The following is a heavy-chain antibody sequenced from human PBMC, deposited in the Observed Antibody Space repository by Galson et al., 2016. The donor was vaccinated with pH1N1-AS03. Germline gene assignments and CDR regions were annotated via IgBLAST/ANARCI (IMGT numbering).Heavy chain of an antibody. J-gene: IGHJ4*02. CDR3: ARDIGLVALYS. V-gene: IGHV3-21*01. D-gene: IGHD5-12*01. Sequence: LRLSCAASGFTFSSYSMNWVRQAPGQGLQWVSSISTSSTYMYYADAVQGRFTISRDDARSSLYLQMNSLRAEDTAVYYCARDIGLVALYSWGQGSLVTVSS. CDR1: GFTFSSYS. CDR2: ISTSSTYM.